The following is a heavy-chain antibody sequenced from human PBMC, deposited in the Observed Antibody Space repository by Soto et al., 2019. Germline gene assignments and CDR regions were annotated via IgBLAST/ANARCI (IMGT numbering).Heavy chain of an antibody. D-gene: IGHD3-9*01. Sequence: GGSLRLSCAASGFTFSSYAMHWVRQAPGKGLEWVAVISYDGSNKYYADSVKGRFTISRDNSKNTLYLQMNSLRAEDTAVYYCARERESGVMYYDILTGYRPYAFDIWGQGTMVTVSS. CDR3: ARERESGVMYYDILTGYRPYAFDI. CDR1: GFTFSSYA. CDR2: ISYDGSNK. V-gene: IGHV3-30-3*01. J-gene: IGHJ3*02.